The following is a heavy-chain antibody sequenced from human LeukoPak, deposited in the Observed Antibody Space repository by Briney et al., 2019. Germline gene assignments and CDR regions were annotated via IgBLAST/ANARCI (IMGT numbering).Heavy chain of an antibody. CDR1: GFNFSNFA. J-gene: IGHJ6*03. CDR3: AKDSWGGGNCMDV. Sequence: GGSLRLSCVASGFNFSNFAMTWVRQTPGKGLEWVSEISSSGTSTYYAASVKGRFTISRDNSETTLYLQLSSLTDDDTAVYFCAKDSWGGGNCMDVWGKGTTVIVS. D-gene: IGHD2-15*01. V-gene: IGHV3-23*01. CDR2: ISSSGTST.